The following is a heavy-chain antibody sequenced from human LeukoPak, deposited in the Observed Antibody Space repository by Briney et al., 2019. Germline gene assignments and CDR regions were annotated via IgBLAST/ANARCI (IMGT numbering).Heavy chain of an antibody. V-gene: IGHV3-33*01. CDR2: IWYDGSNK. Sequence: GRSLRLSCAASGFTFRNHGMHWVRQAPGKGLEWVAVIWYDGSNKYYADSVKGRFTISRDNSKNTLYLQMNSLRAEDTAVYYCARGGEDVVVVPAADYYYGMDVWGKGTTVTVSS. J-gene: IGHJ6*04. CDR3: ARGGEDVVVVPAADYYYGMDV. D-gene: IGHD2-2*01. CDR1: GFTFRNHG.